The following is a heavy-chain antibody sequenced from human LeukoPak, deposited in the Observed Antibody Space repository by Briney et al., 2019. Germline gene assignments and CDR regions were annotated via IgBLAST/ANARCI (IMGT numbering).Heavy chain of an antibody. CDR3: ARSPPIYYYDSSGYYYSPYYYGMDV. CDR1: GFTFSNYG. CDR2: ISYDGSNK. V-gene: IGHV3-30*03. Sequence: GGSLRLSCAASGFTFSNYGIHWVRQAPGKGLEWVAVISYDGSNKYYADSVKGRCTISRDKSKNTLYLQMNSLRAEDTAVYYCARSPPIYYYDSSGYYYSPYYYGMDVWGQGTTVTVSS. D-gene: IGHD3-22*01. J-gene: IGHJ6*02.